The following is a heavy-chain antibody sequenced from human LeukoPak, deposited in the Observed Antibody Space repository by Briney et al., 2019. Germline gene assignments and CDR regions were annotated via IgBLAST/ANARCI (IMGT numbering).Heavy chain of an antibody. J-gene: IGHJ4*02. CDR1: GFTFSSYA. Sequence: GGSLRLSCAASGFTFSSYAMYWVRQAPGKGLEWVAVISYDGSDKFYADSVKGRFTISRDSSKNTLYLQMKSLRAEDTAVYYCARSAFHDSSGYGHYWGQGTLVTVSS. V-gene: IGHV3-30*04. D-gene: IGHD3-22*01. CDR2: ISYDGSDK. CDR3: ARSAFHDSSGYGHY.